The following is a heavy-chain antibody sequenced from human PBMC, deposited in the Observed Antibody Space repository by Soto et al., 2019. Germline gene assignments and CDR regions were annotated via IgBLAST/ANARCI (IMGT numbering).Heavy chain of an antibody. V-gene: IGHV4-59*01. D-gene: IGHD6-25*01. J-gene: IGHJ6*02. Sequence: SETLSLTCNVSGDSIRNYYWNWIRQTPGKGLEWIGYIYYTGSTNYNPSLESRVNISIDKSKTHFSLKLNSVTAADTGVYFCARGSSDRLLPVEVWGRGTTVTVSS. CDR2: IYYTGST. CDR1: GDSIRNYY. CDR3: ARGSSDRLLPVEV.